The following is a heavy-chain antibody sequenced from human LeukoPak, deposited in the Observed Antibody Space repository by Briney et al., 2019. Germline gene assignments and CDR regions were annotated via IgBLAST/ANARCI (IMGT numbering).Heavy chain of an antibody. CDR3: AKGLRYFDWLSAFDY. D-gene: IGHD3-9*01. J-gene: IGHJ4*02. V-gene: IGHV3-48*03. CDR1: GFTFSSYE. CDR2: ISSSGSTI. Sequence: GGSLRLSCAASGFTFSSYEMNWVRQAPGKGLEWVSYISSSGSTIYYADSVKGRFTISRDNSKNTLYLQMNSLRAEDTAVYYCAKGLRYFDWLSAFDYWGQGTLVTVSS.